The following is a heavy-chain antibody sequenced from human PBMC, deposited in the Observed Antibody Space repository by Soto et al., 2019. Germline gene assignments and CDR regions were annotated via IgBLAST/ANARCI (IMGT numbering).Heavy chain of an antibody. CDR1: GYTFTGYY. Sequence: ASVKVSCKASGYTFTGYYMHWVRQAPGQGLEWMGWINPNSGGTNYAQKFQGWVTMTRDTSISTAYMELSRLRSDDTAVYYCARDPGYSYGVYYYYGMDVWGQGTTLTVSS. D-gene: IGHD5-18*01. V-gene: IGHV1-2*04. CDR2: INPNSGGT. CDR3: ARDPGYSYGVYYYYGMDV. J-gene: IGHJ6*02.